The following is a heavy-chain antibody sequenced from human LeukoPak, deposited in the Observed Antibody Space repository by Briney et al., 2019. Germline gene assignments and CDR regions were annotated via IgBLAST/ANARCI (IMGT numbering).Heavy chain of an antibody. D-gene: IGHD2-2*02. CDR3: AREGCSSTSCYTGIDY. Sequence: SETLSLTCAVSGGSISSGGYSWSWIRQPPGKGLEWIGYIYYSGSTYYNPSLKSRVTISVDTSKNQFSLKLSSVTAADTAVYYCAREGCSSTSCYTGIDYWGQGTLVTVSS. CDR1: GGSISSGGYS. J-gene: IGHJ4*02. V-gene: IGHV4-30-2*05. CDR2: IYYSGST.